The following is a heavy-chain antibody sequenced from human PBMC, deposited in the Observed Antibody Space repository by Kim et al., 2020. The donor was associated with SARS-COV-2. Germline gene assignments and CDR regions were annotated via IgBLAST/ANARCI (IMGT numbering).Heavy chain of an antibody. V-gene: IGHV3-48*02. CDR1: GFTFSSYS. J-gene: IGHJ6*02. D-gene: IGHD3-9*01. CDR3: AGGVFDWLLFPRVDV. CDR2: ISSSSSTI. Sequence: GGSLRLSCAASGFTFSSYSMNWVRQAPGKGLEWVSYISSSSSTIYYADSVKGRFTISRDNAKNSLYLQMNSLRDEDTAVYYCAGGVFDWLLFPRVDVWGQGTTVTVSS.